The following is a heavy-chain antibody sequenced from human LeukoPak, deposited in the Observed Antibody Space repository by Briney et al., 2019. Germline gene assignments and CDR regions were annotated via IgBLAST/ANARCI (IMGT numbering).Heavy chain of an antibody. CDR1: GFTFSGYS. D-gene: IGHD6-19*01. CDR3: ARSIAVARYYFDY. Sequence: GGSLRLSCEASGFTFSGYSMNWVRQAPGKGLEWVSSISSSSSNIYYADSVKGRFTISRDNAKNSLYLQMNSLRAEDTAVYYCARSIAVARYYFDYWGQGTLVTVSS. CDR2: ISSSSSNI. J-gene: IGHJ4*02. V-gene: IGHV3-21*01.